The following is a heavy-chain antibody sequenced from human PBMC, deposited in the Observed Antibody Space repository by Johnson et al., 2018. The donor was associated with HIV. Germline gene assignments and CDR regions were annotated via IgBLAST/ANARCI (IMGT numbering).Heavy chain of an antibody. CDR2: IRNDGSNE. D-gene: IGHD3-10*01. V-gene: IGHV3-33*08. CDR3: ARRVGWTFEEAFDI. J-gene: IGHJ3*02. Sequence: QLVESGGGVVQPGRSLRLSCAASGFTFSSYGLHWVRQAPGKGLQWVAFIRNDGSNEYYADSVKGRFTISRDDSKNTLYLQMNSLRADYTAVYYCARRVGWTFEEAFDIWGQGTAVTVSP. CDR1: GFTFSSYG.